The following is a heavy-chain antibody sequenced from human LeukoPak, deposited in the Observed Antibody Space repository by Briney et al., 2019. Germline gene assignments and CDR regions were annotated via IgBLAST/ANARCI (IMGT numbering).Heavy chain of an antibody. CDR1: GFTFSSYS. CDR3: ARDFSRGLAGILDS. Sequence: GGSLRLSCAASGFTFSSYSMNWVRQAPGKGLEWVGSIRSKVYGGATEYAASVRGRFTISRDDSKRIAYLQMNSLKTEDTGVYYCARDFSRGLAGILDSWGQGTLVTVSS. CDR2: IRSKVYGGAT. V-gene: IGHV3-49*04. J-gene: IGHJ4*02. D-gene: IGHD3-16*01.